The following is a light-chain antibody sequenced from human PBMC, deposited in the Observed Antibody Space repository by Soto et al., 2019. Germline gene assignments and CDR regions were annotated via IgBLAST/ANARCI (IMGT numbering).Light chain of an antibody. J-gene: IGKJ1*01. CDR2: DAS. CDR3: QQRSTWPRWT. CDR1: QSVSSY. Sequence: ESVLTQSPATLSVSPGERATLSCRASQSVSSYLAWYQQKPGQAPRLLIYDASNRATGIPARFSGSESRTDFTLTISSLEPEDFAVYYCQQRSTWPRWTFGQGTKVDI. V-gene: IGKV3-11*01.